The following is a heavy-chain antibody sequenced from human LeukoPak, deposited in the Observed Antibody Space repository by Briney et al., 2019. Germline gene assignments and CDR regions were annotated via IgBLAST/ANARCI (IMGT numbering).Heavy chain of an antibody. V-gene: IGHV4-34*01. D-gene: IGHD3-10*01. Sequence: SETLSLTRAVYGGSFSGYFWSWIRQPPGKGLEWIGEINHSGNIRYNPSLMSRVTVSVDTSKNQVSLKLRSVTAADTAIYYCARAADYLGSGSQLGYWGQGILVTVSS. CDR1: GGSFSGYF. J-gene: IGHJ4*02. CDR2: INHSGNI. CDR3: ARAADYLGSGSQLGY.